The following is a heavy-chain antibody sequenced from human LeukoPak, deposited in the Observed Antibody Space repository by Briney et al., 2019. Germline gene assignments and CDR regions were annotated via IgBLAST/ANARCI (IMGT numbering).Heavy chain of an antibody. Sequence: GGSLRLSWAASGXTFRSYSVNWVRQAPGKGLEWVAVIWYDGYNKYYADSVKGRFTISRDNSKNTLYLQMNSLRAEDTSVYSCARDRQIYYETGAFDIWGQGTMVTVSS. CDR1: GXTFRSYS. CDR2: IWYDGYNK. J-gene: IGHJ3*02. CDR3: ARDRQIYYETGAFDI. D-gene: IGHD3-16*01. V-gene: IGHV3-33*08.